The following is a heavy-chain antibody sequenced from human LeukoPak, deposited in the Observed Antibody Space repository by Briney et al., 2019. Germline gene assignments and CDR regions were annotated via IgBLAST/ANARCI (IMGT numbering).Heavy chain of an antibody. D-gene: IGHD6-19*01. CDR2: IIPILGIA. V-gene: IGHV1-69*04. CDR1: GGTFSSYA. CDR3: ARDGSGWYPGRAGLDAFDI. J-gene: IGHJ3*02. Sequence: GASVKVSRKASGGTFSSYAISWVRQAPGQGLEWMGRIIPILGIANYAQKFQGRVTITADKSTSTAYMELSSLRSEDTAVYYCARDGSGWYPGRAGLDAFDIWGQGTMVTVSS.